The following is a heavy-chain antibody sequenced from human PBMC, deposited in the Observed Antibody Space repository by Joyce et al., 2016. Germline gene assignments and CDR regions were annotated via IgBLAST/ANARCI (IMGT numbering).Heavy chain of an antibody. CDR1: HYPFTSYG. CDR2: ISTHNGDT. D-gene: IGHD1/OR15-1a*01. V-gene: IGHV1-18*01. Sequence: QAQLVQSGDEVRKPGASVKVSCKASHYPFTSYGISWVRQAPGQGLEWMGWISTHNGDTKYSQKFQDRVTMTTETSTETAYMELRSLTSDDTAVYFCARDVNWYNYLDLWGRGALVIVST. CDR3: ARDVNWYNYLDL. J-gene: IGHJ2*01.